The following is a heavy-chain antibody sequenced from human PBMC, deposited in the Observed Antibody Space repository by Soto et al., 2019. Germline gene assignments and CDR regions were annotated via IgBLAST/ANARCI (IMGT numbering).Heavy chain of an antibody. Sequence: GGSLRLSCTATGFSFSSYTMNSVRQAPGKGLQWVASITNRGTHTYSADSVKGRFTISRDNDKNSLYLQMNNLRAEDTATYYCARAHEVAWFDSWGLGTLVTVSS. CDR1: GFSFSSYT. J-gene: IGHJ5*01. CDR3: ARAHEVAWFDS. D-gene: IGHD2-15*01. V-gene: IGHV3-21*06. CDR2: ITNRGTHT.